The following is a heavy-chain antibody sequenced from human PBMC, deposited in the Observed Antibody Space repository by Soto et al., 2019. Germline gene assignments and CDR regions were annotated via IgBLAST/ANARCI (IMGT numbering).Heavy chain of an antibody. J-gene: IGHJ5*02. D-gene: IGHD3-9*01. CDR3: VRDYLLTGFDP. CDR2: VYYSGST. CDR1: GGSISNYY. V-gene: IGHV4-59*01. Sequence: PSETLSLTCTVSGGSISNYYWTWVRQPPGKGLEWIGYVYYSGSTNYNPSLESRVTISIDASKNQFSLKMKSVTAADTAVYHCVRDYLLTGFDPWGQGALVTVSS.